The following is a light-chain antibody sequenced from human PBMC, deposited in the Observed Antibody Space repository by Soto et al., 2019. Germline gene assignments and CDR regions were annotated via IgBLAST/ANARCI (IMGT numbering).Light chain of an antibody. CDR3: QQYDIYPWT. CDR1: QDIASR. J-gene: IGKJ1*01. Sequence: IQMTQSPSSLSASVGGRDTITCRASQDIASRLAWFQQKPGEAPKSLIYAASNLQSGVPSKFSARGSGTHFTLTISSLQPEDFATYYCQQYDIYPWTFGQGTKV. CDR2: AAS. V-gene: IGKV1-16*02.